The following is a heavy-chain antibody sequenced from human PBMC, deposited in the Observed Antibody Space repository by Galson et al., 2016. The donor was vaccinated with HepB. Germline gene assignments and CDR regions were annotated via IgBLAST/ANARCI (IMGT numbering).Heavy chain of an antibody. Sequence: SLRLSCAASGFTFSSYWMAWVRQAPGKGLEWVANINEDGSERYYVDSVKGRFTVSRDNAKNSLYLQMKSLRVEDTAVYYCARDWNGDYSYWGQGTLVSVSS. J-gene: IGHJ4*02. D-gene: IGHD3-3*01. CDR3: ARDWNGDYSY. CDR1: GFTFSSYW. CDR2: INEDGSER. V-gene: IGHV3-7*05.